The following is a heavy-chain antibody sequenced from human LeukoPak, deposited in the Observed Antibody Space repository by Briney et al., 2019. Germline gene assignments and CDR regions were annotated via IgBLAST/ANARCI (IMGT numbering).Heavy chain of an antibody. J-gene: IGHJ4*02. CDR1: GFTFSSYA. Sequence: GGSLRLSCAASGFTFSSYAMSWVRQAPGKGLEWVSAISGSGGSTYYADSVKGRFTISRDNSKKTLYLQMNSLRAQDTRVYYFSKDPHASRITMVVVDFDDWGKGTMVTVSS. D-gene: IGHD3-22*01. CDR3: SKDPHASRITMVVVDFDD. V-gene: IGHV3-23*01. CDR2: ISGSGGST.